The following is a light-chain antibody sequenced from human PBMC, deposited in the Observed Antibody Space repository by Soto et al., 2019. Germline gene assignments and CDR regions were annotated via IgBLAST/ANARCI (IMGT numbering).Light chain of an antibody. J-gene: IGLJ1*01. CDR2: EVI. Sequence: QSARTQPASVSGSPGQSITITCTGTSSDVATYNRVSWYQHHPGKAPKLLISEVIKRPSGVSNRFSGSKSGNTASLTISGLQAEDEDDYYCCSYTNTGTFVFGSGTKVTVL. V-gene: IGLV2-23*02. CDR1: SSDVATYNR. CDR3: CSYTNTGTFV.